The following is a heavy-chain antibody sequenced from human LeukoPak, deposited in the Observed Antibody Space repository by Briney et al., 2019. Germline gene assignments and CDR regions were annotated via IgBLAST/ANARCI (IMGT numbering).Heavy chain of an antibody. CDR3: ARSERYSGYEHVAY. V-gene: IGHV1-8*01. Sequence: ASEKVSCKASGYTFTSYDINWVRQATGQGLEWMGWMNPNSGNTGYAQKFQGRVTMTRNTSISTAYMELSSLRSEDTAVYYCARSERYSGYEHVAYWGQGTLVTVSS. CDR1: GYTFTSYD. CDR2: MNPNSGNT. D-gene: IGHD5-12*01. J-gene: IGHJ4*02.